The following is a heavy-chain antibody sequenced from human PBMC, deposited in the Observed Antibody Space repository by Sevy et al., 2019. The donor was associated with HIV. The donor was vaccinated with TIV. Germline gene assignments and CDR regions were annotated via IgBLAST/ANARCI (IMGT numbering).Heavy chain of an antibody. CDR3: VRDGPLGISTFDY. J-gene: IGHJ4*02. CDR2: TYYRSKWFN. V-gene: IGHV6-1*01. D-gene: IGHD3-16*01. CDR1: GDRVSNNGAA. Sequence: SQTLSLTCAISGDRVSNNGAAWNWIRQSPSRGLEWLGRTYYRSKWFNDYAVSVKSRITVTPDIYKNQFSPQLKTVTPADTAMYYCVRDGPLGISTFDYWGPGIFATVSS.